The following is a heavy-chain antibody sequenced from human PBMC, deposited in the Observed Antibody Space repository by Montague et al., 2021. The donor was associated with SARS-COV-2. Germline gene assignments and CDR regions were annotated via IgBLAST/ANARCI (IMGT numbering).Heavy chain of an antibody. J-gene: IGHJ6*02. CDR1: GGSISNYY. CDR3: ARGGGYYNYGLDV. CDR2: IYYSGST. Sequence: SETLSLTCTVSGGSISNYYWNWIRQPPGRGLEWIGYIYYSGSTDYSPSLKSRVTISLDTSKNQFSLKVTSVTAADTAVYYCARGGGYYNYGLDVWGPGTTVTVSS. V-gene: IGHV4-59*01. D-gene: IGHD3-22*01.